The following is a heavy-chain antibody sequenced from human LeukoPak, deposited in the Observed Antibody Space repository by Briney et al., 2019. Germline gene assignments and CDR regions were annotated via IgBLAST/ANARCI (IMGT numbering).Heavy chain of an antibody. D-gene: IGHD6-13*01. J-gene: IGHJ4*02. Sequence: PGGSLRLSCAASGFTFSSYSMNWVRQAPGKGLEWVSYISASGTTIYYADSVKGRFTISRDNAKNSLYLRMDSLRAGDTAVYYCARHHLRAENSGWYGWGQGTLVTVSS. CDR2: ISASGTTI. CDR1: GFTFSSYS. CDR3: ARHHLRAENSGWYG. V-gene: IGHV3-48*01.